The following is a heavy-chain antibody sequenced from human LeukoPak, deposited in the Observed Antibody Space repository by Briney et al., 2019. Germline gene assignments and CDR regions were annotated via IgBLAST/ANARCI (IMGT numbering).Heavy chain of an antibody. CDR3: ARYIVVVPAATEYYFDY. V-gene: IGHV1-24*01. J-gene: IGHJ4*02. D-gene: IGHD2-2*01. CDR2: FDPEDGET. Sequence: ASVKVSCKVSGYTLTELSMHWVRQAPGKGLEWMGGFDPEDGETIYAQKFQGRVTMTEDTSADTAYMELSSLRSDDTAVYYCARYIVVVPAATEYYFDYWGQGTLVTVSS. CDR1: GYTLTELS.